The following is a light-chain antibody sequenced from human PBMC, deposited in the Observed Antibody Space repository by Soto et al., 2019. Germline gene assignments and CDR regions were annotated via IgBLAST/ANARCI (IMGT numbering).Light chain of an antibody. CDR3: QQYGSSGT. V-gene: IGKV3-20*01. CDR2: DAS. Sequence: EIVLTQSPATLSLSPGERATLSCRASQSVNSYLVWYQQRPGQAPRLLIYDASNRATGIPDRFSGSGSGTDFTLTISRLEPEDFAVYYCQQYGSSGTFGQGTKVDIK. CDR1: QSVNSY. J-gene: IGKJ1*01.